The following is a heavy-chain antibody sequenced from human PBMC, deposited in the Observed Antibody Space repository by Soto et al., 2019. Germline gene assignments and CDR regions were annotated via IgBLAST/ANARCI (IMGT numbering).Heavy chain of an antibody. J-gene: IGHJ4*02. CDR3: ARGGPVTNEQLDY. CDR1: GYTFTGYY. D-gene: IGHD4-17*01. CDR2: INPNSGGT. Sequence: QVQLVQSGAEVKKPGASVKVSCKASGYTFTGYYMHWVRQAPGQGLEWMGWINPNSGGTNYAQKFQGWVTMTRDTAISPPYMELSRLGSDDTAGYYCARGGPVTNEQLDYWGQGTLVTVSS. V-gene: IGHV1-2*04.